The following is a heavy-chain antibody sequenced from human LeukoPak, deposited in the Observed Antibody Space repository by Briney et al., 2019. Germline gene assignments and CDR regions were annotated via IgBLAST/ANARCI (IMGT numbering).Heavy chain of an antibody. CDR2: ISSSSSYI. V-gene: IGHV3-21*01. CDR1: GFTFSSYS. J-gene: IGHJ3*02. CDR3: ARDLIAPAMVTFYAIYPDAFDI. Sequence: GGSLRLSCAASGFTFSSYSMNWVRQAPGKGLEWVSSISSSSSYIYYADSVKGRFTISRDNAKNSLYLQMNSLRAEDTAVYYCARDLIAPAMVTFYAIYPDAFDIWGQGTMVTVSS. D-gene: IGHD5-18*01.